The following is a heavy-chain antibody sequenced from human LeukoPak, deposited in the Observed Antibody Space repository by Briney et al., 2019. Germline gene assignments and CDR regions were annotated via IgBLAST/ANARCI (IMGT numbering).Heavy chain of an antibody. Sequence: GESLKISCKASGYSFANYWIGWVRQMPGKGLEWMGIIYPGDSDTRYSPSFQGQVTISADKSFTTAYLQWSSLKASDTAMYYCARVGTSAYYFDYGGQGPLVTVSS. CDR2: IYPGDSDT. CDR1: GYSFANYW. V-gene: IGHV5-51*01. D-gene: IGHD1-26*01. J-gene: IGHJ4*02. CDR3: ARVGTSAYYFDY.